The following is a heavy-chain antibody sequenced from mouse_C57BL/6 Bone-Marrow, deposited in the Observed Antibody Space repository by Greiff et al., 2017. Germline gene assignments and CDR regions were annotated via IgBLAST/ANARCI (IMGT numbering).Heavy chain of an antibody. CDR1: GFTFSDYY. J-gene: IGHJ3*01. Sequence: VKLVESGGGLVQPGGSLKLSCAASGFTFSDYYLSWVRQTPEKRLEWVAYISNGGGSTYYPDTVKGRFTISRDNAKNTLYLQMSRLKSEDTAMYYCAREGRWFPWFAYWGQGTLVTVSA. D-gene: IGHD2-3*01. CDR3: AREGRWFPWFAY. V-gene: IGHV5-12*01. CDR2: ISNGGGST.